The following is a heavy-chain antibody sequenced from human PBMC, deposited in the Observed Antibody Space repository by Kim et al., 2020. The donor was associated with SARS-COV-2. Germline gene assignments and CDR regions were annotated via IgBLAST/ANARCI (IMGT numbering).Heavy chain of an antibody. V-gene: IGHV1-8*01. CDR1: GYTFTSYD. J-gene: IGHJ4*02. D-gene: IGHD5-12*01. CDR3: ARGRGGWRRFGY. Sequence: ASVKVSCKASGYTFTSYDINWVRQATGQRLEWMGWMNPSSGNTGYSQKFQGRVTMTRNTSVSTAYMELSSLRSEDTAVYYCARGRGGWRRFGYWGQGTLVTVSS. CDR2: MNPSSGNT.